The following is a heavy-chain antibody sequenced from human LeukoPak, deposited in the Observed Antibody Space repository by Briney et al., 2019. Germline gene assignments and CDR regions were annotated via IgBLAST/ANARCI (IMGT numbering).Heavy chain of an antibody. D-gene: IGHD4/OR15-4a*01. CDR3: AKDGGVLYGVDY. CDR1: SFTFRNYG. CDR2: IRYDGSDK. Sequence: PGGSLRLSCAVSSFTFRNYGMHWVRQTPGKGLEWVAFIRYDGSDKYYADSVKGRFTVSRDNSKNMLYLQMNSLRTEDTAVYYCAKDGGVLYGVDYWGQGTLVTVSS. J-gene: IGHJ4*02. V-gene: IGHV3-30*02.